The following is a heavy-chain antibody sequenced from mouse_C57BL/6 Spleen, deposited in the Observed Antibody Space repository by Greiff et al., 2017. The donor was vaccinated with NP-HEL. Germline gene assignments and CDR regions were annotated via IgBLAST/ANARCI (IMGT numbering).Heavy chain of an antibody. V-gene: IGHV1-50*01. CDR1: GYTFTSYW. CDR3: ARQETGTRDY. J-gene: IGHJ2*01. CDR2: IDPSDSYT. Sequence: QVQLQQPGAELVKPGASVKLSCKASGYTFTSYWMQWVKQRPGQGLEWIGEIDPSDSYTNYNQKFKGKATLTVDTSSSTAYMQLSSLTSEDSAVYYCARQETGTRDYWGQGTTLTVSS. D-gene: IGHD4-1*01.